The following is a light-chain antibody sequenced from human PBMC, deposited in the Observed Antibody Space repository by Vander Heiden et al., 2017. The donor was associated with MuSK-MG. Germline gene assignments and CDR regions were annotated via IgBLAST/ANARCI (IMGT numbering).Light chain of an antibody. Sequence: QSALTQPASVSGSPGQSITISCTGTSSDVGSYNFVSWYQQHPGKAPKLMIYEVNKRPSGVSNRFSGSKSGNTASLTISGLQAEDEADYYCCSYAGSSTLVLGGGTKLTVL. CDR2: EVN. J-gene: IGLJ2*01. V-gene: IGLV2-23*02. CDR3: CSYAGSSTLV. CDR1: SSDVGSYNF.